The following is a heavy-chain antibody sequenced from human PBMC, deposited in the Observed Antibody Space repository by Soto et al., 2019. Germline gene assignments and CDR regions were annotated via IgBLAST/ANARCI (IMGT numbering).Heavy chain of an antibody. D-gene: IGHD3-3*01. CDR2: IKPTGGST. Sequence: ASVKVSCKASGYTFTSYYMHWVRQAPGQGLEWMGMIKPTGGSTSYAQKFQGRVTMTRDTSTSTVYMELSSLTSEDTAVYYCARGYDFWSGYFSGYYYYYGMDVWGQGTTVTVSS. J-gene: IGHJ6*02. V-gene: IGHV1-46*01. CDR3: ARGYDFWSGYFSGYYYYYGMDV. CDR1: GYTFTSYY.